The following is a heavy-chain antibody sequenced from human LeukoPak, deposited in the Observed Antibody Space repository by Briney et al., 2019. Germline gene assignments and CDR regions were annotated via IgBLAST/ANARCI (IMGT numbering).Heavy chain of an antibody. CDR3: ARGPRITLLDY. J-gene: IGHJ4*02. D-gene: IGHD3-10*01. CDR1: GGSISSSSYY. V-gene: IGHV4-39*07. Sequence: SETLSLTCTVSGGSISSSSYYWGWIRQPPGKGLEWIGSIYYSGSTYYNPSLKSRVTISVDTSKNQFSLKLSSVTAADTAVYYCARGPRITLLDYWGQGTLVTVSS. CDR2: IYYSGST.